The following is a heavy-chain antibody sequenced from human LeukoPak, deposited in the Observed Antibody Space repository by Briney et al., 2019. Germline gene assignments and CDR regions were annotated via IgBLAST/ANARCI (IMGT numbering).Heavy chain of an antibody. CDR1: GYTFSDYY. V-gene: IGHV1-2*02. CDR3: ARHNYDFDCDS. J-gene: IGHJ4*02. D-gene: IGHD3-3*01. Sequence: ASVKVSCKASGYTFSDYYIHWVRQAPGQGLEWMGWISPKSGGTNYAQNFQGRVTMTRDTSIDTAYMELSRLRPDDTAVYYCARHNYDFDCDSWGQGALVTVSS. CDR2: ISPKSGGT.